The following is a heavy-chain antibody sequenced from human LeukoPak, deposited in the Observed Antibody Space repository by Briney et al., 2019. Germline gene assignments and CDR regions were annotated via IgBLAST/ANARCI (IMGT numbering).Heavy chain of an antibody. Sequence: SETLSLTCTVSGGSISSYYWSWIRQPPGKGLEWIGYIYYSGSTNYNPSLKSRVTISVDTSKNQFSLKLSSVTAADTAVYYCARDRYYYYGMDIWGQGTTVTVSS. CDR3: ARDRYYYYGMDI. V-gene: IGHV4-59*01. CDR2: IYYSGST. CDR1: GGSISSYY. J-gene: IGHJ6*02.